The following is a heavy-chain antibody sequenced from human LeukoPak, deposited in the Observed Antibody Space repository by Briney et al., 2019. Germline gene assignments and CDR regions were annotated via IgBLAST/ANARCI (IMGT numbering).Heavy chain of an antibody. J-gene: IGHJ4*02. CDR2: LSDAGGST. CDR1: GFTFSSYD. CDR3: AKDSTTVTAFEY. V-gene: IGHV3-23*01. Sequence: GGSLRLSCAASGFTFSSYDMSWVRQAPGKGLEWVSSLSDAGGSTFYADSVKGRFAISRDNSKNTLYLQMNSLRAEDTAVYYCAKDSTTVTAFEYWGQGTLVTVSS. D-gene: IGHD4-17*01.